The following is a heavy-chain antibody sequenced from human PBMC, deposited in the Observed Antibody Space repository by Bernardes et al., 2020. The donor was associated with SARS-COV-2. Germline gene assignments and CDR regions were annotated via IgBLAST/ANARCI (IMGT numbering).Heavy chain of an antibody. V-gene: IGHV3-33*01. J-gene: IGHJ4*02. D-gene: IGHD2-2*01. CDR1: GFQFMNYA. CDR2: IWFDGSKE. Sequence: SLRLSCAASGFQFMNYAMHWVRQAPGKGLEWVAVIWFDGSKEYYVDSVKGRFTISRDNSKNKLYLEMNSLRVEDTAVYYCATDAMDYWGQGTLATVSS. CDR3: ATDAMDY.